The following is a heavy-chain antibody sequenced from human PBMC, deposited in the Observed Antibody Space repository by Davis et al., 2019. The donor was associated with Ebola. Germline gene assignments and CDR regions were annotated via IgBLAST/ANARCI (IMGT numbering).Heavy chain of an antibody. Sequence: SETLSLTCTVSGGSISSSSYYWGWIRQPPGKGLEWIGSIYYSGSTSYNPSLKSRVTISVDTSKNQFSLKLSSVTAADTAVYYCARVHDTYYYDSSGLALIGAFDIWGQGTMVTVSS. J-gene: IGHJ3*02. CDR1: GGSISSSSYY. CDR2: IYYSGST. D-gene: IGHD3-22*01. V-gene: IGHV4-39*07. CDR3: ARVHDTYYYDSSGLALIGAFDI.